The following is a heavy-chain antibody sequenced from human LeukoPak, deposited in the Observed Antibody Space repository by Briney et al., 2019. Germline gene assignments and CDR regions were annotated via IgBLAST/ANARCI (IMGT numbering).Heavy chain of an antibody. Sequence: ASVKVSCKASGYTFTSYYMHWVRQAPGQGLEWMGIINPSSGSTSYAQKFQGRVTMTRDTSTSTVYMELSSLRSEDTAVYYCARGPNVDTAMVTYLDYWGQGTLVTVSS. CDR2: INPSSGST. D-gene: IGHD5-18*01. J-gene: IGHJ4*02. CDR3: ARGPNVDTAMVTYLDY. V-gene: IGHV1-46*01. CDR1: GYTFTSYY.